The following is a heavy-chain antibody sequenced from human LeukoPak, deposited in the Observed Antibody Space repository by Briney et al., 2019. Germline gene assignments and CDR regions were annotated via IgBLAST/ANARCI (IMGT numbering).Heavy chain of an antibody. J-gene: IGHJ5*02. V-gene: IGHV1-69*13. CDR2: IIPISGTA. D-gene: IGHD6-6*01. CDR3: ARVPALYSSFILTWFDP. CDR1: GGTFSSYA. Sequence: ASVKVSCKASGGTFSSYAISWVRQAPGQGLEWMGGIIPISGTANYAQKFQGRVTITADESTSTAYMELSSLRSEDTAVYYCARVPALYSSFILTWFDPWGQGTLVTVSS.